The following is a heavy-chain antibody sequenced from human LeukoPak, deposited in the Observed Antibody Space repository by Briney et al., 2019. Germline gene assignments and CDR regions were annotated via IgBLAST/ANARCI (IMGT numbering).Heavy chain of an antibody. CDR1: GFTFNMFW. CDR2: IKQDGSEK. J-gene: IGHJ4*02. V-gene: IGHV3-7*04. CDR3: ARGRDSSRF. Sequence: GGSLRLSCAASGFTFNMFWMSWVRQAPGKGLEWVANIKQDGSEKYYVDSVKGRFTISRDNAKNSLYLQMNSLRAEDTAVYYCARGRDSSRFWGQGTLVAVSS. D-gene: IGHD6-13*01.